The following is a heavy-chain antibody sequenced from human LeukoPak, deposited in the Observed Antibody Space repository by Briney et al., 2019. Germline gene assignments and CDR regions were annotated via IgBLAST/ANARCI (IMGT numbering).Heavy chain of an antibody. CDR1: DYSISSGFF. J-gene: IGHJ4*02. CDR2: IYRTGST. Sequence: ASETLPVTCTVSDYSISSGFFWGWVRQSPGKGLEWIGNIYRTGSTNYHPSLKSRVTISVDTSKNQFSLKLSSVTAADTAIYYCATGEDVSGYRTDCWGQGTLVTVSS. D-gene: IGHD3-3*01. CDR3: ATGEDVSGYRTDC. V-gene: IGHV4-38-2*02.